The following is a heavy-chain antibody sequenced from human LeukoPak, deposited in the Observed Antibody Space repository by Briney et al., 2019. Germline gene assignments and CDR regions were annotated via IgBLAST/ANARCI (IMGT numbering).Heavy chain of an antibody. V-gene: IGHV4-59*01. CDR2: IYYGGST. CDR3: ARGGYYYDSSGYYGGQYDY. D-gene: IGHD3-22*01. CDR1: GGSISSYY. Sequence: SETLSLTCTVSGGSISSYYWSWIRQPPGKGLEWIGYIYYGGSTNYNPSLKSRVTISVDTSKNQFSLKLSSVTAADTAGYYCARGGYYYDSSGYYGGQYDYWGQGTLVTVSS. J-gene: IGHJ4*02.